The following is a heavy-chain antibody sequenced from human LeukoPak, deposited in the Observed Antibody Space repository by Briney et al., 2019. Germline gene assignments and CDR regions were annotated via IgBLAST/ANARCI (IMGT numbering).Heavy chain of an antibody. Sequence: GESLKISCKTSGYSFTGYWIGWVRQMPGKGLEWMGIIYPGDSDTKYSPSFQGQVTISADKSISTAYLQWSSLKASDTAMYYCARRGYGYYYYMDVWGKGTTVTVSS. V-gene: IGHV5-51*01. CDR2: IYPGDSDT. CDR1: GYSFTGYW. CDR3: ARRGYGYYYYMDV. J-gene: IGHJ6*03. D-gene: IGHD5-18*01.